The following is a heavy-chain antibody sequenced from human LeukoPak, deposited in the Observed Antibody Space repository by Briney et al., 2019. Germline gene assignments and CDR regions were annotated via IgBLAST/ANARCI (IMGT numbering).Heavy chain of an antibody. D-gene: IGHD3-22*01. CDR3: ARDYYYDSSGYHLGY. J-gene: IGHJ4*02. V-gene: IGHV1-2*02. CDR2: INPNRGGT. CDR1: GYTFNGYC. Sequence: ASVKVSCKASGYTFNGYCVHWVRQAPGQGLEWMGWINPNRGGTNYAQKFQGRVTMTRDTSITTAYMELSSLTSDDTALYYCARDYYYDSSGYHLGYWGQGTLVTVSS.